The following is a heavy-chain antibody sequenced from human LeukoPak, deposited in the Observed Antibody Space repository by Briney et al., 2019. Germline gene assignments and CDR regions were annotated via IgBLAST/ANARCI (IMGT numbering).Heavy chain of an antibody. V-gene: IGHV3-30-3*01. D-gene: IGHD3-10*01. CDR1: GFTFSSYA. CDR3: AKGNYGSGSYYNDY. J-gene: IGHJ4*02. CDR2: ISYDGSNK. Sequence: GRSLRLSCAASGFTFSSYAMHWVRQAPGKGLEWVAVISYDGSNKYYADSVKGRFTISRDNSKNTLYLQMNSLRAEDTAVYYCAKGNYGSGSYYNDYWGQGTLVTVSS.